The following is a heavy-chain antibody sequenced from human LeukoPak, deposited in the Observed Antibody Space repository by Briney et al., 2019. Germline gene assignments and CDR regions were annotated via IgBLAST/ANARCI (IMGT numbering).Heavy chain of an antibody. CDR2: IIPIFGTA. Sequence: SVKVSCKASGGTFSSYAISWVRQAPGQGLEWMGGIIPIFGTANYAQKFQGRVTITTDESTSTAYMELSSPRSEDTAVYYCARGLVLQWLPEYYFDYWGQGTLVTVSS. CDR3: ARGLVLQWLPEYYFDY. CDR1: GGTFSSYA. D-gene: IGHD6-19*01. J-gene: IGHJ4*02. V-gene: IGHV1-69*05.